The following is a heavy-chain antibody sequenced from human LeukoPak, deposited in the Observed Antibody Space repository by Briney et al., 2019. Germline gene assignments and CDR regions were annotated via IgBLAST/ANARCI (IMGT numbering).Heavy chain of an antibody. CDR2: ITWDGART. V-gene: IGHV3-43*01. CDR3: AKETTMIVGGQYFDY. J-gene: IGHJ4*02. D-gene: IGHD3-22*01. Sequence: GGSLRLSCATSGFTFDDYTIHWVRQAPGKGLEWVSLITWDGARTYYAESVKGRFTISRDNSKNSLYLQMHSLRTEDTALYFCAKETTMIVGGQYFDYWGQGTLVTVSS. CDR1: GFTFDDYT.